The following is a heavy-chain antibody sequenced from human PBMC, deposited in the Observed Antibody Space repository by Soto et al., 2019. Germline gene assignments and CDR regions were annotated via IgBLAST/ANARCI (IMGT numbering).Heavy chain of an antibody. CDR2: IKQDGSEK. V-gene: IGHV3-7*03. D-gene: IGHD4-17*01. CDR1: GFTFSSDW. CDR3: ASYDYGDPPFDY. J-gene: IGHJ4*02. Sequence: GGSLRLSCAVSGFTFSSDWMSWVRQAPGKGLEWVANIKQDGSEKYYVDSVKGRFTISRDNAKNSLYLQMNSLRAEDTAVYYCASYDYGDPPFDYWGQGTLVTVSS.